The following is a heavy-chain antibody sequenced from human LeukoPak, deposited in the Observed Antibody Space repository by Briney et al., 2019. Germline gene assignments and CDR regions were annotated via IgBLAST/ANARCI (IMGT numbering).Heavy chain of an antibody. J-gene: IGHJ4*02. D-gene: IGHD5-18*01. CDR1: GFTFTDYW. CDR2: IRQDGGAT. CDR3: ATSKDTAGGPY. V-gene: IGHV3-7*01. Sequence: PGGSLRLSCADTGFTFTDYWMTWVRQAPGQGLEWMANIRQDGGATYYGDSVKGRFTISRDNAKNSLFLQMNNLRAEDTAVYYCATSKDTAGGPYWGQGTLVTVSS.